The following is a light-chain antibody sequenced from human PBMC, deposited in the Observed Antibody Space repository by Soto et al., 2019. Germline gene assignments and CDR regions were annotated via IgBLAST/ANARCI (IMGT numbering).Light chain of an antibody. V-gene: IGKV1-5*03. J-gene: IGKJ2*01. CDR3: QQYNDSFPYT. Sequence: DIQLTQSPSFLSASVGDRVTITCRASQGINTFLAWYQQKPGTAPKLLIYKASTLESGVPSRFSGSRSGTEFTLTVSSLQPDDFATYYCQQYNDSFPYTFGQGTKVDIK. CDR2: KAS. CDR1: QGINTF.